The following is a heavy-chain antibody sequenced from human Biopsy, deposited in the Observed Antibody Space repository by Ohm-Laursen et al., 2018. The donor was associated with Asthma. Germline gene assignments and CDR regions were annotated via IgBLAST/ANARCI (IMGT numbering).Heavy chain of an antibody. CDR1: GYTFISFA. J-gene: IGHJ3*01. CDR3: AITYYDFLTGQVKDVFGV. CDR2: VNTGNGDT. D-gene: IGHD3-9*01. V-gene: IGHV1-3*04. Sequence: SVKVSCKASGYTFISFAIHWVRQAPGQRLEWMGWVNTGNGDTKYSQKFQGRVTITRDTSASTAYMELRSLRSEDTTTYYCAITYYDFLTGQVKDVFGVWGQGTMVTVSS.